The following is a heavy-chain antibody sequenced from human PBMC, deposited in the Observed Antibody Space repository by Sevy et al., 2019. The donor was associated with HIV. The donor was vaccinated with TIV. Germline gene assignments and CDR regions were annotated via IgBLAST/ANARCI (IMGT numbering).Heavy chain of an antibody. Sequence: GESLKISCQASGYSFPTYWIAWVRQMPGKGLEWVGIVWPIESDTTYSPSFQGQVTISVDKSINTVYLHWSSLKASHTGVYYWAGGRQWPSDFDFWGQGTLVTVSS. CDR2: VWPIESDT. V-gene: IGHV5-51*01. CDR1: GYSFPTYW. CDR3: AGGRQWPSDFDF. J-gene: IGHJ4*02. D-gene: IGHD6-19*01.